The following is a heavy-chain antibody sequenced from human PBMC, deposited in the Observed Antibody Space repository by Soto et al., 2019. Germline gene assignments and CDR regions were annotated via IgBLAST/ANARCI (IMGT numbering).Heavy chain of an antibody. CDR3: ARSESFGFNGAFGELKKPFDY. D-gene: IGHD3-10*01. CDR2: IYYSGST. J-gene: IGHJ4*02. Sequence: SETLSLTCTVSGGSISSSSYYWGWIRQPPGKGLEWIGSIYYSGSTYYNPSLKSRVTISVDTSKNQFSLKLSSVTAAATAVYYCARSESFGFNGAFGELKKPFDYWGQGTLVTVSS. CDR1: GGSISSSSYY. V-gene: IGHV4-39*01.